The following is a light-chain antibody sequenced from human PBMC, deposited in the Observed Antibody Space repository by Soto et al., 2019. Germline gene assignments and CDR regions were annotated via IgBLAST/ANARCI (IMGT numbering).Light chain of an antibody. CDR1: GSKSGINA. V-gene: IGLV1-44*01. Sequence: QSVLTQTPSASGTPGQTVTISCPGGGSKSGINAVTWYQQFPGTAPKLLIYNNNQRPSGVPDRFSGSKSGTSASLAISGLQSEDEADYYCATWDDSLNARGVFGGGTQLTVL. J-gene: IGLJ3*02. CDR2: NNN. CDR3: ATWDDSLNARGV.